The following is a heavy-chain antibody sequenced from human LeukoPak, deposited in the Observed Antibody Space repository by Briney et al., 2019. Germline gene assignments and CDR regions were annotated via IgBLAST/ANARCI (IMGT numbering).Heavy chain of an antibody. Sequence: ASVKVSCKASGYTFTSYDINWVRQATGQGLEWMGWISGSNGNTKYAQKFQGRVTMTTDTSTGTAYMDLRNLRFDDTAVYFCARSGRGTYYYFDLWGQGTLVTVSS. CDR2: ISGSNGNT. D-gene: IGHD1-26*01. J-gene: IGHJ4*01. CDR1: GYTFTSYD. V-gene: IGHV1-18*01. CDR3: ARSGRGTYYYFDL.